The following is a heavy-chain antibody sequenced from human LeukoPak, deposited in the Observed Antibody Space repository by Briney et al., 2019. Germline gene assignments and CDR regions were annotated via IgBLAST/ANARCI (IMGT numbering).Heavy chain of an antibody. CDR2: IRHDEANS. D-gene: IGHD6-6*01. CDR1: GFNLNSYA. CDR3: AKEYTPSSPLGELDS. V-gene: IGHV3-30*02. Sequence: GGSLRPSCAVSGFNLNSYAMHWVRQAPGRGLEWVAVIRHDEANSFYADSVQGRFTISRDTSKKLLYLQMNSLRVEDTAVYYCAKEYTPSSPLGELDSWGQGTLVTVSS. J-gene: IGHJ4*02.